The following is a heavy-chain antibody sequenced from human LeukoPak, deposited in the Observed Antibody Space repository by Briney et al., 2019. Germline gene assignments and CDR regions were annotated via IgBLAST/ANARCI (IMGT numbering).Heavy chain of an antibody. CDR1: GFTFSSYA. V-gene: IGHV3-23*01. CDR3: AKAPGIQLWLDY. CDR2: ISGSGGST. Sequence: PGGSLRLSCAASGFTFSSYAMSWVRQAPGKGLEGVSAISGSGGSTYYADSVKGRFTISRDNSKNTLYLQMNSLRAEDTAVYYCAKAPGIQLWLDYWGQGTLVTVSS. D-gene: IGHD5-18*01. J-gene: IGHJ4*02.